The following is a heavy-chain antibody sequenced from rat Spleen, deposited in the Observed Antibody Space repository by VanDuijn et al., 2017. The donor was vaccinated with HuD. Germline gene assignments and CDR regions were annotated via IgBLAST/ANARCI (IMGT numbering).Heavy chain of an antibody. J-gene: IGHJ2*01. D-gene: IGHD1-2*01. Sequence: EVSLQESGPSLVKPARSLPLTRPSTGYSITSRYRWNWRRNFPGNKLEWMGYINSAGTTNYNPSLKSRISITRDTSKNQFFLQVNSVTTEDTATHYRASLYSSYSLYYFDYWGQGVMVTVSS. CDR1: GYSITSRYR. V-gene: IGHV3-3*01. CDR2: INSAGTT. CDR3: ASLYSSYSLYYFDY.